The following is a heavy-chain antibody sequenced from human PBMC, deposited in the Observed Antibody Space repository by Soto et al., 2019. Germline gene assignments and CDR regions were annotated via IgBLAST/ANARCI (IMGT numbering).Heavy chain of an antibody. Sequence: EVQLLESGGGLVQPGGSLRLSCAASGFTFSSYAMTWVRQAPGKGLEWVSAISGSGNTSYYADSVKGRFTISRDSSKKMLELPMNSLRPEDTAVYYFAKERGRTWYGDYWGQGTLVTVSS. V-gene: IGHV3-23*01. CDR2: ISGSGNTS. D-gene: IGHD6-13*01. CDR3: AKERGRTWYGDY. CDR1: GFTFSSYA. J-gene: IGHJ4*02.